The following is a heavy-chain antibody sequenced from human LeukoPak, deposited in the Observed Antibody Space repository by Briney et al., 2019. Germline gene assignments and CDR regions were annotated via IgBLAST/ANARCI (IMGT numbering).Heavy chain of an antibody. V-gene: IGHV4-4*08. CDR3: ARGVAAVEPNYYYYYMDV. Sequence: SETLSLTCTVSGGSISSYYWNWLRQPPGKGLEWIGYIYTSGSTNYNPSLKSRVTMSVDTSKNQFSLKLSSVTAADTAVYYCARGVAAVEPNYYYYYMDVWGKGTTVTISS. CDR1: GGSISSYY. J-gene: IGHJ6*03. CDR2: IYTSGST. D-gene: IGHD6-13*01.